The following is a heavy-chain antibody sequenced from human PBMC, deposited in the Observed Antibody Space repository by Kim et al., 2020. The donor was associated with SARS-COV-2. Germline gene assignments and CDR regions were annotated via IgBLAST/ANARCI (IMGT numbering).Heavy chain of an antibody. D-gene: IGHD2-8*01. J-gene: IGHJ6*02. CDR2: ISSSGSTI. V-gene: IGHV3-11*01. CDR1: GFTFSDYY. Sequence: GGSLRLSCAASGFTFSDYYMSWIRQAPGKGLEWVSYISSSGSTIYYADSVKGRFTISRDNAKNSLYLQMNSLRAEDTAVYYCARPIMDPNSSESYYYYYYGMDVWGQGTTVTVSS. CDR3: ARPIMDPNSSESYYYYYYGMDV.